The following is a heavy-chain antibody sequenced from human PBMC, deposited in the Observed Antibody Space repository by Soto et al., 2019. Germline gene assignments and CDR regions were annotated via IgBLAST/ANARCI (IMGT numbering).Heavy chain of an antibody. CDR1: GFTFSSYA. V-gene: IGHV3-23*01. D-gene: IGHD1-26*01. Sequence: GGSLRLSCAASGFTFSSYAMSWVRQAPGKGLEWVSAISGSGGSTYYADSVKGRFTISRDNSKNMLYLQMNSLRAEDTAVYYCAKGLGIVGATGAFDIWGQGTMVTVSS. CDR2: ISGSGGST. CDR3: AKGLGIVGATGAFDI. J-gene: IGHJ3*02.